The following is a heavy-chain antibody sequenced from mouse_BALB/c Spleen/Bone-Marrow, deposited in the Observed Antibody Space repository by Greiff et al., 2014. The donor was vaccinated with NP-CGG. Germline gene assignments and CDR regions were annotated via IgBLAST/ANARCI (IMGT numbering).Heavy chain of an antibody. CDR1: GYTFTSYY. CDR3: ARDDYAY. D-gene: IGHD2-4*01. J-gene: IGHJ3*01. Sequence: VKLVESGPELVKPGASVRISCKASGYTFTSYYIRWVKQRPGQGLEWIGWIYPGNVNTKYNEKFKGKATLTADKSSSTAYIQLSGLTSEDSAVYFCARDDYAYWGQGTLVTVSA. CDR2: IYPGNVNT. V-gene: IGHV1S56*01.